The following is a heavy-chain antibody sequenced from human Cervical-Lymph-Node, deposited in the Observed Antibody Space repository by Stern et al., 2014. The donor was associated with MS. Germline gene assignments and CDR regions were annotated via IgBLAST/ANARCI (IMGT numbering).Heavy chain of an antibody. D-gene: IGHD1-26*01. V-gene: IGHV5-51*01. CDR3: AFPTRGSHDAFDI. CDR1: GYSFTSYW. CDR2: IYPGDSDP. J-gene: IGHJ3*02. Sequence: EVQLLESGAEVKKPGESLKISCKGSGYSFTSYWIGWVRQMPGKGLEWMGSIYPGDSDPRYSPSFQGQVTISADKSISTAYLQWSSLKASDTAMYYCAFPTRGSHDAFDIWGQGTMVTVSS.